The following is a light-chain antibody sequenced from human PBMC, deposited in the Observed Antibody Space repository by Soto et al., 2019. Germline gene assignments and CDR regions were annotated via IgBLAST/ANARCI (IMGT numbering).Light chain of an antibody. CDR3: QQRSNWPIT. CDR2: DAS. V-gene: IGKV3-11*01. Sequence: EIVFAQSPATLSLSPGERATLSGRASQSVSTYFAWYQQRPGQSPRILIYDASNRATGIPARFSGRGSGTDFTLAISRLETEDFAVYYCQQRSNWPITFGQGTRLEIK. J-gene: IGKJ5*01. CDR1: QSVSTY.